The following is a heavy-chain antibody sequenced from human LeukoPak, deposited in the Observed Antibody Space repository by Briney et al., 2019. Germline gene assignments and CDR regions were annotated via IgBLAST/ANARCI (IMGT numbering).Heavy chain of an antibody. CDR1: GYSFTGYY. D-gene: IGHD6-19*01. CDR2: INPNSGGT. CDR3: AILDSSDWYGGDAFDI. V-gene: IGHV1-2*02. Sequence: GASVKVSCKASGYSFTGYYIHWVRQAPGQGLEWMGWINPNSGGTKYAQKFQGRVTMTRDTSISTAYMELSRLRSDDTAVYYCAILDSSDWYGGDAFDIWGQGTMVTVSS. J-gene: IGHJ3*02.